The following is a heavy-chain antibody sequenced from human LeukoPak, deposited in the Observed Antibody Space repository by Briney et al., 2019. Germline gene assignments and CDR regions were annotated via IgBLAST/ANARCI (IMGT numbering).Heavy chain of an antibody. CDR1: GGSFSGYY. J-gene: IGHJ5*02. CDR2: INHSGST. Sequence: SETLSLTCAVYGGSFSGYYWSWIRQPPGKGVEWIGEINHSGSTNYNPSLKSRVTISVDTSKNQFSLKLSSVTAADTAVYYCAREAVTGIAAAGIGFDPWGQGTLVTVSS. CDR3: AREAVTGIAAAGIGFDP. D-gene: IGHD6-13*01. V-gene: IGHV4-34*01.